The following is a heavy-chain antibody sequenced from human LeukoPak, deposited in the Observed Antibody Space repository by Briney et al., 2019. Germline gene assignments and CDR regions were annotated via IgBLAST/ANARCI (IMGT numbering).Heavy chain of an antibody. J-gene: IGHJ4*02. Sequence: GGSLRLSCAASGFTFNTYAMSWVRQAPGKGLVWVSRINSDGSSTSYADSVKGRFTISRDNAKNTLYLQMNSLRAEDTAVYYCARRPMVRDPYYFDYWGQGTLVTVSS. D-gene: IGHD3-10*01. CDR1: GFTFNTYA. CDR2: INSDGSST. V-gene: IGHV3-74*01. CDR3: ARRPMVRDPYYFDY.